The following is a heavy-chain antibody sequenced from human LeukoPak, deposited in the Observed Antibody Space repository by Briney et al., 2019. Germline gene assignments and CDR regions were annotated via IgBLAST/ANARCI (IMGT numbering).Heavy chain of an antibody. D-gene: IGHD3-10*01. CDR3: AADLEHGFAL. J-gene: IGHJ4*02. CDR2: IIVGKGKT. CDR1: GFIFRNSA. Sequence: ASVKVSCKASGFIFRNSAIQWVRQARGQPLEWMGWIIVGKGKTDYAQKFQDRVIITNDMSTSTVYMELRSLGSEDTALYYCAADLEHGFALWGPGTLVTVSS. V-gene: IGHV1-58*02.